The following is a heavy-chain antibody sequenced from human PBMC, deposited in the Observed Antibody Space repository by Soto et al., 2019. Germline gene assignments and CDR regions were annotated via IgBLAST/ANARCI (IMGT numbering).Heavy chain of an antibody. D-gene: IGHD3-3*01. CDR2: IDWDDDK. CDR1: GFSLSTSGMC. V-gene: IGHV2-70*12. CDR3: AHSLTYYDFWSGYYLYYFDY. Sequence: SGPTLVNPTQTLTLTCTFSGFSLSTSGMCVSWIRQPPGKALEWLALIDWDDDKYYSTSLKTRLTISKDTSKNQVVLTMTNMDPVDTATYYCAHSLTYYDFWSGYYLYYFDYWGQGTLVTVSS. J-gene: IGHJ4*02.